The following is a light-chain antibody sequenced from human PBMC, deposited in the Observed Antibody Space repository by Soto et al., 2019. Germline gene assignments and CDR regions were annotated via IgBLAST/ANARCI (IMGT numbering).Light chain of an antibody. V-gene: IGKV3D-20*02. Sequence: EIVLTQSPGTLSLSPGERATLSCRASQSVSNSYLAWYQQKPGQAPRLLIYDASSRATGIPARFSGSGSGTDFTLTISSLEPEDFAVYYCQQGGNWPLTFGQGTRLEI. J-gene: IGKJ5*01. CDR3: QQGGNWPLT. CDR1: QSVSNSY. CDR2: DAS.